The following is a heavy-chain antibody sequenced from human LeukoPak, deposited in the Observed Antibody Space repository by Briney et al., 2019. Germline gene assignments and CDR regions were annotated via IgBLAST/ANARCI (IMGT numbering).Heavy chain of an antibody. D-gene: IGHD3-10*01. CDR2: ITRSSSYI. V-gene: IGHV3-21*06. CDR1: GFTFSSYN. CDR3: ARIFVGNDYGSGSYDY. Sequence: GGSLRLSSAASGFTFSSYNINWVRQAPGKGLEWVASITRSSSYIKYADSVKGRFTISRDNAKNSLYLQMDSLRAEDTAVYYCARIFVGNDYGSGSYDYWGQGTLVTVSS. J-gene: IGHJ4*02.